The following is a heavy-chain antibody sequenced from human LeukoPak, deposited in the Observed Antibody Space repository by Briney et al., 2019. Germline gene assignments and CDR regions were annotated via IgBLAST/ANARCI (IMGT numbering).Heavy chain of an antibody. J-gene: IGHJ4*02. V-gene: IGHV3-30*02. CDR2: IRYDGSNR. CDR3: AKDRSSSGENFDY. CDR1: GFTFSDYG. D-gene: IGHD6-19*01. Sequence: GGSLRLSCAASGFTFSDYGMHWVRQAPGKGPEWLTFIRYDGSNRYYADSVKGRFTISRDNSKNTLYLQMNSLRPEDTAVYYCAKDRSSSGENFDYWGQGTLVTVSS.